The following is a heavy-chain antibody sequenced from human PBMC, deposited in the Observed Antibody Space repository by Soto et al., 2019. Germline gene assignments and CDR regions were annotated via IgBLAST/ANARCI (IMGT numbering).Heavy chain of an antibody. Sequence: PSETLSLTCAVSGVSISSANYYWVWIRQAPGKGLEWVGTISYGGTTYYSPSLMSRVAISVDTSKNQFSLRLTSVTASDTAVYYCTTAMGNVVRPFHYWGQGALVTVSS. CDR3: TTAMGNVVRPFHY. V-gene: IGHV4-39*01. J-gene: IGHJ4*02. D-gene: IGHD2-15*01. CDR1: GVSISSANYY. CDR2: ISYGGTT.